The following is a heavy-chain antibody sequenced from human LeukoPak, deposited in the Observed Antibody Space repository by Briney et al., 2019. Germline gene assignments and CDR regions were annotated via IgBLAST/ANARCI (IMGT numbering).Heavy chain of an antibody. CDR2: INPILGIA. V-gene: IGHV1-69*04. Sequence: SVKVSCKASGGTFSSYAISWVRQAPGQGLEWMGRINPILGIANYAQKFQGRVTITADKSTSTAYMELSSLRSEDTAVYYCATRIYYDFWSGYFHWGQGTLVTVSS. CDR3: ATRIYYDFWSGYFH. CDR1: GGTFSSYA. D-gene: IGHD3-3*01. J-gene: IGHJ4*02.